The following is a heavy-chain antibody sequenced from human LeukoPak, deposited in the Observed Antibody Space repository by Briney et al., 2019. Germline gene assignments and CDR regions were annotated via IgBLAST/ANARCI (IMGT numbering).Heavy chain of an antibody. CDR3: ARGDSSWPSEHFQH. Sequence: SGTLSLTCTVSGGSISSGGYYWSWIRQPPGKGLEWIGYIYHSGSTYYNPSLKSRVTISVDRSKNQFSLKLSSVTAADTAVYYCARGDSSWPSEHFQHWGQGTLVTVSS. CDR2: IYHSGST. V-gene: IGHV4-30-2*01. D-gene: IGHD6-13*01. J-gene: IGHJ1*01. CDR1: GGSISSGGYY.